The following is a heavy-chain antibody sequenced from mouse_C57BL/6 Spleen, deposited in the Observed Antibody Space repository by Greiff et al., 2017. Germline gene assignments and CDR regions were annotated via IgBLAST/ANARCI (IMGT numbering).Heavy chain of an antibody. CDR3: ARGASLLRYFAY. CDR2: INPYNGGT. Sequence: VQLQQSGPVLVKPGASVKMSCKASGYTFTDYYMNWVKQSHGKSLEWIGVINPYNGGTSYNQKFKGKATLTVDKSSSTAYMELNSLTSEDSAVYYCARGASLLRYFAYWGQGTLVTVSA. J-gene: IGHJ3*01. V-gene: IGHV1-19*01. CDR1: GYTFTDYY. D-gene: IGHD1-1*01.